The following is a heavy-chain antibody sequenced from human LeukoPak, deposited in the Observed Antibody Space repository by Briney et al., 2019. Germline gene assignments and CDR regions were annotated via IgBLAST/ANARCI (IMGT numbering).Heavy chain of an antibody. J-gene: IGHJ4*02. V-gene: IGHV1-2*02. CDR1: GYAFTSYG. D-gene: IGHD2-2*01. CDR2: INPNSGGT. Sequence: ASVKVSCKASGYAFTSYGISWVRQAPGQGLEWMGWINPNSGGTNYAQKFQGRVTMTRDTSISTAYMELSRLRSDDTAVYYCARVSYADQTDYWGQGTLVTVSS. CDR3: ARVSYADQTDY.